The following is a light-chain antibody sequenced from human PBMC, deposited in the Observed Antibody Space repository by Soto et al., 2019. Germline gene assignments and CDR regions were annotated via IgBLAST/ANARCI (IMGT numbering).Light chain of an antibody. CDR2: GAS. V-gene: IGKV3-20*01. CDR1: QSVPHSY. J-gene: IGKJ1*01. CDR3: QRYGASTT. Sequence: EIVLTQSPGTLSLSPGERATLSCRASQSVPHSYLAWYRQKPGQAPRLLIYGASSRATGIPVRFSGSGSGTDFTLTITRLEPEDFAVYYCQRYGASTTFGQGXKXXI.